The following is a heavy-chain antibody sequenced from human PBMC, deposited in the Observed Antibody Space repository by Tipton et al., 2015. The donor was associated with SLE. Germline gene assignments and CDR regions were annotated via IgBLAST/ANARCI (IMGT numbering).Heavy chain of an antibody. D-gene: IGHD4-23*01. CDR1: GGSISSYY. J-gene: IGHJ4*02. CDR3: ARGTTVVIFFDY. V-gene: IGHV4-59*12. CDR2: IYYSGNT. Sequence: LRLSCTVSGGSISSYYWSWIRQPPGKGLEWIGYIYYSGNTNYNPSLKSRVTILVDTSKNQFSLKLSSVTAADTAVYYCARGTTVVIFFDYWGQGTLVTVSS.